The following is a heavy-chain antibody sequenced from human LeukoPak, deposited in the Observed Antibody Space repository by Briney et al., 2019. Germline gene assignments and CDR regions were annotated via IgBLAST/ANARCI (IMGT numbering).Heavy chain of an antibody. Sequence: PSETLSLTCAVYGGSFSGYYWSWIRQPPGKGLEWIGEINHSGSTNYNPSLKSRVTISVDTSKNQFSLKLSSVTAADTAVYYCARRRRITIFGVGPYYYMDVWGKGTTVTVSS. CDR2: INHSGST. CDR1: GGSFSGYY. V-gene: IGHV4-34*01. D-gene: IGHD3-3*01. CDR3: ARRRRITIFGVGPYYYMDV. J-gene: IGHJ6*03.